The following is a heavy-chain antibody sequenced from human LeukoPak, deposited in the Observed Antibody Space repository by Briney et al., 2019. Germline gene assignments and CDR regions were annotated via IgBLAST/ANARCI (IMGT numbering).Heavy chain of an antibody. J-gene: IGHJ4*02. CDR1: GFTFSSYT. CDR2: ISYAGSNN. D-gene: IGHD2-2*01. Sequence: GRSLRLSCAASGFTFSSYTMDWVRQAPGKGLEWVARISYAGSNNYYADSVKGRFTISSDNPKNTLYLQMDSLRAEDTAVYYCAKSCGTNCYRLDYWGQGTLVTVSS. CDR3: AKSCGTNCYRLDY. V-gene: IGHV3-30-3*02.